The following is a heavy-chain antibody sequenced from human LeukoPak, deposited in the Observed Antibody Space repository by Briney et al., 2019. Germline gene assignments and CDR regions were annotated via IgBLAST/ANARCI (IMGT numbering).Heavy chain of an antibody. CDR3: AGSLAVAEGLDY. CDR2: ISAYNGNT. CDR1: GYTFTSYG. D-gene: IGHD6-19*01. Sequence: ASVKVSCKASGYTFTSYGISWVRQAPGQGLEWMGWISAYNGNTNYTQKLQGRVTMTTDTSTSTAYMELRSLRSDDTTVYYCAGSLAVAEGLDYWGQGTLVTVSS. J-gene: IGHJ4*02. V-gene: IGHV1-18*01.